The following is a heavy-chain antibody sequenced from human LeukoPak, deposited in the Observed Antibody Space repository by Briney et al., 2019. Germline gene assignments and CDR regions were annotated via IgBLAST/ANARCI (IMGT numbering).Heavy chain of an antibody. D-gene: IGHD3-10*01. CDR2: ISSSRSNI. CDR3: ARDRNYYGSGSYFDY. Sequence: GGSLRLSCAASGFTFSRYSMNWVRQAPGKGLEWVSSISSSRSNIYYADSVKGRFTISRDNAKNSLYLQMNSLRAEDTAVYYCARDRNYYGSGSYFDYWGQGTLVTVSS. V-gene: IGHV3-21*01. CDR1: GFTFSRYS. J-gene: IGHJ4*02.